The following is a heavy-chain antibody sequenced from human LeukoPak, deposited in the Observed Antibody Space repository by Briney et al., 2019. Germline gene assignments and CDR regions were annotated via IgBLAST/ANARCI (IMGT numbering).Heavy chain of an antibody. J-gene: IGHJ6*03. CDR2: INHSGST. V-gene: IGHV4-34*01. Sequence: SETLSLTCAVYGGSFSGYYWSWIRQPPGEGLEWIGEINHSGSTNYNPSLKSRVTISVDTSKNQFSLKLSSVTAADTAVYYCARGVGYSRGYYYYYYYMDVWGKGTTVTVSS. CDR3: ARGVGYSRGYYYYYYYMDV. CDR1: GGSFSGYY. D-gene: IGHD6-13*01.